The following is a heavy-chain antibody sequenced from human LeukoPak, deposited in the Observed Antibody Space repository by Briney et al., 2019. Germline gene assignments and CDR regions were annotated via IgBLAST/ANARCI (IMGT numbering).Heavy chain of an antibody. CDR3: ARDGGIAAHTPDY. D-gene: IGHD6-6*01. CDR1: GFTFSSYA. CDR2: ISYDGSNK. V-gene: IGHV3-30-3*01. J-gene: IGHJ4*02. Sequence: PGGSLRLSCAASGFTFSSYAMNWVRKAPGKGLGWVAVISYDGSNKYYADSVKGRFTISRDNSKNTLYLQMNSLRAEDTAVYYCARDGGIAAHTPDYWGQGTLVTVSS.